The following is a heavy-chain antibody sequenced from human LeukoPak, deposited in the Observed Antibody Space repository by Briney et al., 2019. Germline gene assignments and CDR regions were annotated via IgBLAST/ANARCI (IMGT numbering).Heavy chain of an antibody. D-gene: IGHD6-19*01. CDR1: GFTFSSYG. Sequence: GESLRLSCAASGFTFSSYGMSWVRQASGKGLEWVSGITSGGGSTYYADSVKGRLIVSRDTSKNTLYLQMNSLRAEDTAIYYCAKDHGTAVAGFYYWGQGTLVTVSS. CDR2: ITSGGGST. J-gene: IGHJ4*02. CDR3: AKDHGTAVAGFYY. V-gene: IGHV3-23*01.